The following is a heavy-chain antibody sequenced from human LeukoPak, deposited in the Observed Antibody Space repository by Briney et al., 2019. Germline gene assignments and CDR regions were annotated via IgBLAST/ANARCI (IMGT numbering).Heavy chain of an antibody. CDR1: GFIVSSNY. Sequence: GGSLRLSCAASGFIVSSNYMSWVRQAPGKGLEWVSLIYSGGSTYYADSVKGRFTISRDISQNTVYLQMNSLRAEDTAVYYCARNPYDILTGFYKNPGGFDFWGQGTLVTVSS. V-gene: IGHV3-66*01. J-gene: IGHJ4*02. CDR2: IYSGGST. CDR3: ARNPYDILTGFYKNPGGFDF. D-gene: IGHD3-9*01.